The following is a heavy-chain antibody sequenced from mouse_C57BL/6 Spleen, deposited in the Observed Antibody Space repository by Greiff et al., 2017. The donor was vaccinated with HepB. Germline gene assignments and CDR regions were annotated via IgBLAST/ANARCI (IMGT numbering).Heavy chain of an antibody. V-gene: IGHV3-6*01. CDR3: ARDGNYYGRSYRYFDV. CDR1: GYSITSGYY. Sequence: EVQLQQSGPGLVKPSQSLSLTCSVTGYSITSGYYWNWIRQFPGNKLEWMGYISYDGSNNYNPSLKNRITITRDTSKNQFFLKLNSVTTEDTATYYCARDGNYYGRSYRYFDVWGTGTTVTVSS. J-gene: IGHJ1*03. CDR2: ISYDGSN. D-gene: IGHD1-1*01.